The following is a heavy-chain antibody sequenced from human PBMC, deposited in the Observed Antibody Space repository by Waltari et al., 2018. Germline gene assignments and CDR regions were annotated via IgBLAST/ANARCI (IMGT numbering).Heavy chain of an antibody. D-gene: IGHD5-12*01. CDR2: ISYSGAT. J-gene: IGHJ3*01. CDR3: ATYIGASLGTAAFDV. V-gene: IGHV4-39*02. CDR1: GGSLTSSRPY. Sequence: QLQLQESGPGLVKHSETLSITCSVPGGSLTSSRPYWVWIRQPPGQGLEWIGTISYSGATYSSPSLKSRVTLSRDTSKNDFSLRLGSVTAADTAVYYCATYIGASLGTAAFDVWGQGTMVTVSS.